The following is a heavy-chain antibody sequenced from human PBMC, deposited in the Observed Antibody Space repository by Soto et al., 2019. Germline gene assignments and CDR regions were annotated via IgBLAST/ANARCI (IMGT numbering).Heavy chain of an antibody. Sequence: GGSLRLSCAASGFTFSSYAMSWVRQAPGKGLEWVSAISGSGGSTYYADSVKGRFTISRDNSKNTLYLQMNSLRAEDTAVYYCAKGYIWGSYRYGDAFDIWGQGTMVTVSS. D-gene: IGHD3-16*02. CDR3: AKGYIWGSYRYGDAFDI. J-gene: IGHJ3*02. CDR2: ISGSGGST. V-gene: IGHV3-23*01. CDR1: GFTFSSYA.